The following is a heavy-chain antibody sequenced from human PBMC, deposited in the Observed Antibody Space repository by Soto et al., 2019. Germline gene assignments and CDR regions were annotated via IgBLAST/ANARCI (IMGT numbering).Heavy chain of an antibody. J-gene: IGHJ4*02. D-gene: IGHD6-13*01. Sequence: GGSLRLSCAAAGFSVSTSHISWVRQAPGKGLEWVSVIYSGGATHYAVSVKGRLIISRDKSKNTVDLQMNSLRAEDTAVYYCARPGGSGWFYFDSGGQGSQVTVSS. CDR1: GFSVSTSH. CDR3: ARPGGSGWFYFDS. CDR2: IYSGGAT. V-gene: IGHV3-53*01.